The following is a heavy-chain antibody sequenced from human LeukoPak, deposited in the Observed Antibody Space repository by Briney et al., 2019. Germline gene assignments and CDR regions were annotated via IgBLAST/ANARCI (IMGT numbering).Heavy chain of an antibody. CDR2: IYPGDSDT. J-gene: IGHJ3*01. CDR3: AGHSFDTVDAFDV. Sequence: GESLKISCKASGFSFTNYWIGWVRQMPGKGLEWMGIIYPGDSDTRYSPSFQGQVTISADKSSSTVYLQWRSLKASDTAMYYCAGHSFDTVDAFDVWGQGTIVIVSA. D-gene: IGHD2-2*02. CDR1: GFSFTNYW. V-gene: IGHV5-51*01.